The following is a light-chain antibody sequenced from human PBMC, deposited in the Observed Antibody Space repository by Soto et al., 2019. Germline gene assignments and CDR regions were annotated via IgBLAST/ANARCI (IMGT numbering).Light chain of an antibody. CDR1: QSVLYSSNHKNY. J-gene: IGKJ2*01. V-gene: IGKV4-1*01. CDR2: WAS. CDR3: QQYYSTPPYT. Sequence: DIVMTQSPDSLAVSLGERATINCKSSQSVLYSSNHKNYLAGYQQKPLQPPKLLIYWASTRESGVPDRFSGRGSGTDFNLTTSSLQADDVALYDCQQYYSTPPYTFGQGTNLEIK.